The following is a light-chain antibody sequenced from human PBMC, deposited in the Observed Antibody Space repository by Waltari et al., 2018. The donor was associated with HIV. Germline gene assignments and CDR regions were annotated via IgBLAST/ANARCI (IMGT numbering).Light chain of an antibody. CDR2: DVT. V-gene: IGLV2-11*01. Sequence: QSALTQPRSVSGSPGQSVTISCPGSSRNIGTYNYVSWYQYHPGKAPKLIIHDVTERPSGVPNRFSGSKSDYTASLTVSGLQAEDEADYYCCSYAGSYSWVFGGGTKLTVL. CDR1: SRNIGTYNY. CDR3: CSYAGSYSWV. J-gene: IGLJ3*02.